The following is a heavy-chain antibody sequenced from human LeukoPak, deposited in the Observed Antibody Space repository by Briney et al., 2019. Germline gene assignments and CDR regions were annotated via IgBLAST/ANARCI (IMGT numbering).Heavy chain of an antibody. Sequence: PGGSLRLSCAASGFTVSSNYMSWVRQAPGKGLEWVSVIFSGGTTYYADSVKGRFTIPRDNSKNTLYLQMNSLRAEDTAVYYCAREGNYYDIDVWGQGTTVTVSS. J-gene: IGHJ6*02. CDR3: AREGNYYDIDV. CDR1: GFTVSSNY. CDR2: IFSGGTT. V-gene: IGHV3-53*01.